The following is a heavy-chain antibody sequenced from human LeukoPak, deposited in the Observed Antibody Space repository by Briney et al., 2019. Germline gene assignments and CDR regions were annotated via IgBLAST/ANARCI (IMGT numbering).Heavy chain of an antibody. J-gene: IGHJ4*02. Sequence: TPSETLSLTCAVSGGSITTADFDWAWIRQPPGQGFEWIATISSSGKAYYYPSLMSRVTISVDTSKNHFSLEVTSVTAADTGLFYCARFKGGTGFDYWGRGVLVIVS. CDR2: ISSSGKA. V-gene: IGHV4-39*02. CDR3: ARFKGGTGFDY. D-gene: IGHD1-26*01. CDR1: GGSITTADFD.